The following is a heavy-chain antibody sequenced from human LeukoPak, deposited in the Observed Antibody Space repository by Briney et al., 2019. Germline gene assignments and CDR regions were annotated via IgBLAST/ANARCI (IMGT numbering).Heavy chain of an antibody. D-gene: IGHD6-19*01. J-gene: IGHJ4*02. CDR1: GGSISRSNNY. Sequence: SETLSLTCSLSGGSISRSNNYWGALRQPPGKGLEWIGSIYYSGSTYYNPSLKSRVTISVDTSKNQFSLKLSSVTAADTAVYCCARHEQWLVRYNYWGQGILVTVSS. V-gene: IGHV4-39*01. CDR2: IYYSGST. CDR3: ARHEQWLVRYNY.